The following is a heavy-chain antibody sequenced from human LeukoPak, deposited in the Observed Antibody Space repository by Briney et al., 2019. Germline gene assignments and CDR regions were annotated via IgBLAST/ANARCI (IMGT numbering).Heavy chain of an antibody. CDR1: GGSVSSGSYY. J-gene: IGHJ4*02. CDR2: IYYSGST. V-gene: IGHV4-61*01. Sequence: SETLSLTCTVSGGSVSSGSYYWSWLRQPPGKGLEWIGYIYYSGSTNYNPSLKSRVTISVDTSKNQFSLKLSSVTAADTAVYYCARVGDSDYWGQGTLVTVSS. D-gene: IGHD2-15*01. CDR3: ARVGDSDY.